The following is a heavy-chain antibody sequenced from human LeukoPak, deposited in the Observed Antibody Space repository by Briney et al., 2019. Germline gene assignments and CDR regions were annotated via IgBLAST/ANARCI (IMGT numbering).Heavy chain of an antibody. V-gene: IGHV3-23*01. CDR2: ISGSGGST. CDR3: AKPPHYDILTGYAYYYYGMDV. CDR1: GFTFSSYA. D-gene: IGHD3-9*01. Sequence: PGGSLRLSCAASGFTFSSYAMSWVRQAPGKGLEWVSAISGSGGSTYYADSVKGRFTISRDNSKNTLYLQMNSLRAEDTAVYYCAKPPHYDILTGYAYYYYGMDVWGQGTTVTVSS. J-gene: IGHJ6*02.